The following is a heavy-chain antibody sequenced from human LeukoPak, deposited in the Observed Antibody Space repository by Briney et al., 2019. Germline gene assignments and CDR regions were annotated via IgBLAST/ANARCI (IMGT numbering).Heavy chain of an antibody. CDR1: GLMFSTSG. J-gene: IGHJ6*02. D-gene: IGHD5-12*01. V-gene: IGHV3-48*01. CDR3: ARVTGLRFMDV. CDR2: ISSSSSTI. Sequence: GGSLRLSCAASGLMFSTSGMHWVRQAPGKGLEWVSYISSSSSTIYYADSVKGRFTISRDNAKNSLYLQMNSLRAEDTAVYYCARVTGLRFMDVWGQGTTVTVSS.